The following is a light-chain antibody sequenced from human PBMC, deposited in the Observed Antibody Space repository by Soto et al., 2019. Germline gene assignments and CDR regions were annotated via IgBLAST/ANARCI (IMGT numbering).Light chain of an antibody. CDR1: QGISSY. CDR2: AAS. CDR3: QQLNSYPLT. J-gene: IGKJ4*01. Sequence: DIQLTQSPSFLSASEGDRVTITCRASQGISSYLAWYQQKPGTAPKLLIYAASTLQSGVPSRFSGSGSGTEFTLTISSLQPEDFATYDCQQLNSYPLTFGGGTKVEIK. V-gene: IGKV1-9*01.